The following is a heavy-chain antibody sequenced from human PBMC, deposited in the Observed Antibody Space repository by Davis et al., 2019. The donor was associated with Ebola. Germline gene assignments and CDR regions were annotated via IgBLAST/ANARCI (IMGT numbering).Heavy chain of an antibody. D-gene: IGHD3-3*01. J-gene: IGHJ6*02. CDR3: AREGTPYYDFWSWGYYYYGMDV. Sequence: ASVKVSCKASGYTFTSYGISWVRQAPGQGLEWMGWISAYNGNTNYAQKLQGRVTMTTDTSTSTAYMELRSLRSDDTAVYYCAREGTPYYDFWSWGYYYYGMDVWGQGTTVTVSS. V-gene: IGHV1-18*01. CDR1: GYTFTSYG. CDR2: ISAYNGNT.